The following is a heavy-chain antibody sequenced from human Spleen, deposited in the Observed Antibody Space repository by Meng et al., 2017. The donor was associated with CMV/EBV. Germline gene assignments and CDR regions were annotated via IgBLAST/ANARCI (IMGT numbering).Heavy chain of an antibody. CDR1: GFTFSTYA. CDR2: IKQDGSEK. V-gene: IGHV3-7*01. D-gene: IGHD5-18*01. J-gene: IGHJ6*02. CDR3: AKYSYDSYYYYGMDV. Sequence: GGSLRLSCAASGFTFSTYAVHWVRQAPGKGLEWVANIKQDGSEKYYVDSVKGRFTISRDNAKNSLYLQMNSLRAEDTAVYYCAKYSYDSYYYYGMDVWGQGTTVTVSS.